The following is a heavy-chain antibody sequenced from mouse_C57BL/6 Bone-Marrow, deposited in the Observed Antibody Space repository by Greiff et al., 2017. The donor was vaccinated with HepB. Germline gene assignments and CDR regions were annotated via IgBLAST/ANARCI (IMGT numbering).Heavy chain of an antibody. V-gene: IGHV6-3*01. Sequence: EVKVIESGGGLVQPGGSMKLSCVASGFTFSNYWMNWVRQSPEKGLEWVAQIRLKSDNYATHYAVSVKGRFTISRDDTKSSVYLQMNNLRAEDTGMYYCTRLRPWYFDVWGTGTTVTVSS. D-gene: IGHD1-2*01. CDR3: TRLRPWYFDV. CDR1: GFTFSNYW. J-gene: IGHJ1*03. CDR2: IRLKSDNYAT.